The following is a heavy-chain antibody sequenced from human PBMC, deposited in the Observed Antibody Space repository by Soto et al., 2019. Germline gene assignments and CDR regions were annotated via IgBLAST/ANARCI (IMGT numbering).Heavy chain of an antibody. D-gene: IGHD4-4*01. CDR2: IDADNGDT. V-gene: IGHV1-3*01. J-gene: IGHJ6*02. CDR1: GYPFTNYA. Sequence: GASVKVSCKASGYPFTNYAVHWVRQAPGQRLEWMGWIDADNGDTKYSQKFQGRVTIIRDTSASTVYMELTSLRSEDTAVCYCARGGVVTPIYYYSGMDVWGQGTTVTVSS. CDR3: ARGGVVTPIYYYSGMDV.